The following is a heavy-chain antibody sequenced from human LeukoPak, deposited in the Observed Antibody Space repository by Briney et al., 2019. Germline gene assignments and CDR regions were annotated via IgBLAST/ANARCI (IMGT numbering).Heavy chain of an antibody. Sequence: PGGSLRLSCAASGFTFSSYAMSWVRQAPGKGLEWVSAISGSGGSTYYADSVKGRFTISRDNSKNTLYLQMNSLRAEDTAVYYCAKDTPHDYGDYGYFDYWGQGTLVTVSS. CDR2: ISGSGGST. J-gene: IGHJ4*02. V-gene: IGHV3-23*01. CDR1: GFTFSSYA. D-gene: IGHD4-17*01. CDR3: AKDTPHDYGDYGYFDY.